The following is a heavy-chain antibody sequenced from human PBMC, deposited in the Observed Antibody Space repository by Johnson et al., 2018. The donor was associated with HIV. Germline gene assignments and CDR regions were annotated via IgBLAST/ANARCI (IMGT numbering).Heavy chain of an antibody. CDR3: ANTSPGSVSLGAVEI. D-gene: IGHD3-10*01. CDR2: INWNGGST. Sequence: VQLVESGGGLVEPGGSLRLSCAASGFTFDDYGMSWVRQAPGKGLEWVSGINWNGGSTGYADSVTGRFSVSRDNSKNKLYLQMNRLRAEATAVYYCANTSPGSVSLGAVEIWGQGTMVTVYS. J-gene: IGHJ3*02. CDR1: GFTFDDYG. V-gene: IGHV3-20*04.